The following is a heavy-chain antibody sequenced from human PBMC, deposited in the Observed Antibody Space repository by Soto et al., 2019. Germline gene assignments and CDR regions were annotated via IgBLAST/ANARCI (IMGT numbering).Heavy chain of an antibody. D-gene: IGHD6-19*01. CDR2: IKQDGSER. CDR1: GFTFSDYW. V-gene: IGHV3-7*01. Sequence: EVQLVESGGGLVQPGGSLRLSCAASGFTFSDYWMSWVRQTPGRGLEWVANIKQDGSERYYMDSVKGRFTISRDNAKNSLSLHMNSLTSEDTAVYYCARDRAVYNRGWPGYWGKGNMVTVSA. J-gene: IGHJ4*02. CDR3: ARDRAVYNRGWPGY.